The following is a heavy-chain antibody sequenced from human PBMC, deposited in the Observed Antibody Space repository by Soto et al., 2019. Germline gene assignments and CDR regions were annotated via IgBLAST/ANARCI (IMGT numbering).Heavy chain of an antibody. D-gene: IGHD1-26*01. CDR3: ARVPFGSNGVTYFDY. V-gene: IGHV4-59*12. CDR1: GGSISSYY. J-gene: IGHJ4*02. Sequence: PSETLSLTCTVSGGSISSYYWSWIRQPPGKGLEWIGYIYYSGSTYYNPSLKSRVTISVDTSKNQFSLKLTSVTAADTAVYYCARVPFGSNGVTYFDYWGQGTLVTVSS. CDR2: IYYSGST.